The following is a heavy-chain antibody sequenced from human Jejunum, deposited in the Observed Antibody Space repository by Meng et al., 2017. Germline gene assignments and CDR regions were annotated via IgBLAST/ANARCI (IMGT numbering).Heavy chain of an antibody. J-gene: IGHJ5*01. V-gene: IGHV3-30*18. D-gene: IGHD6-19*01. CDR2: ISADGKSR. CDR1: GFTFNSLA. CDR3: AKAHTSGWHQVDA. Sequence: QGQLVESGGAVGQHERARRLAGAASGFTFNSLAIQWIRQAPGKGLDWVAAISADGKSRYFADSVRGRFTVSRDNTENTVYLQMTSLRIEDTALYYCAKAHTSGWHQVDAWGHGTLVTVSS.